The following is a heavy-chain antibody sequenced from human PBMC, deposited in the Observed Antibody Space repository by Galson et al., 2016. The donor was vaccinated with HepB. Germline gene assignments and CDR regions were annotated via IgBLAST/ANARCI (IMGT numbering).Heavy chain of an antibody. V-gene: IGHV1-69*13. CDR3: ARVADIVEVPAAEGGWLDP. CDR1: GGTFSDYA. CDR2: TIPVFGTA. Sequence: SVKVSCKASGGTFSDYAISWVRQAPGQGPEWMGNTIPVFGTANYGQKFQGRVTITADESTTTAYMELSSLRSEDTAVYYCARVADIVEVPAAEGGWLDPWGQGTLVTVSS. J-gene: IGHJ5*02. D-gene: IGHD2-2*01.